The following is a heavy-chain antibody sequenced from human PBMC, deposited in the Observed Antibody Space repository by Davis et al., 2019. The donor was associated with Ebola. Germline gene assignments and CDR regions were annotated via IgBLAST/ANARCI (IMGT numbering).Heavy chain of an antibody. CDR3: ARYGSGRYYYYYGMDV. V-gene: IGHV5-51*01. CDR1: ASSFTSYW. Sequence: PGGSLRLSCKGSASSFTSYWIGWVRQIPGKGLEWMGIIYPGDSDTIYSPSFQGQVTISADKSISTAYLQWSSLKASDTAMYYCARYGSGRYYYYYGMDVWGQGTTVTVSS. CDR2: IYPGDSDT. D-gene: IGHD3-10*01. J-gene: IGHJ6*02.